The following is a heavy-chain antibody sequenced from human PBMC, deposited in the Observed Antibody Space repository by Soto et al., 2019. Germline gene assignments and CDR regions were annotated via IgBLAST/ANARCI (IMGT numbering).Heavy chain of an antibody. D-gene: IGHD5-12*01. CDR1: GFTFSSYA. CDR2: ISGSGGST. J-gene: IGHJ4*02. Sequence: GGSLRLSCAASGFTFSSYAMSWVRQAPGKGLEWVSAISGSGGSTYYADSVKGRFTISRDNSKNTLYLQMNSLRAEDTAVYYCAKSRYGSPTSSYYFDYWGQGTLVTVSS. CDR3: AKSRYGSPTSSYYFDY. V-gene: IGHV3-23*01.